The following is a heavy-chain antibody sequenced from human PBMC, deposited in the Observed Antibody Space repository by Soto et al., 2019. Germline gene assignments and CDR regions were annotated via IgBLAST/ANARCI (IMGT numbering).Heavy chain of an antibody. CDR3: AKGLWGVTYYDFWSGYYDANWFDP. CDR1: GFTFSSYA. Sequence: GGSLRLSCAASGFTFSSYAMSWVRQAPGKGLEWVSAISGSGGSTYYADSVKGRFTISRDNSKNTLYLQMNSLRAEDTAVYYCAKGLWGVTYYDFWSGYYDANWFDPWGQGTLVTVSS. D-gene: IGHD3-3*01. J-gene: IGHJ5*02. V-gene: IGHV3-23*01. CDR2: ISGSGGST.